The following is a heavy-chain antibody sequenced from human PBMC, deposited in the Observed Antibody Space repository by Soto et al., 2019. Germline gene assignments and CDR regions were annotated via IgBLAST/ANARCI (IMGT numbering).Heavy chain of an antibody. D-gene: IGHD4-17*01. CDR1: GYTFTSYG. Sequence: GASVKVSCKASGYTFTSYGISWVRQAPGQGLEWMGWISAYNGNTNYAQKLQGRVTMTTDTSTSTAHMELRSLRSDDTAVYYCARAAFYGDYVRYFFDYWGQGTLVTVSS. J-gene: IGHJ4*02. CDR3: ARAAFYGDYVRYFFDY. V-gene: IGHV1-18*01. CDR2: ISAYNGNT.